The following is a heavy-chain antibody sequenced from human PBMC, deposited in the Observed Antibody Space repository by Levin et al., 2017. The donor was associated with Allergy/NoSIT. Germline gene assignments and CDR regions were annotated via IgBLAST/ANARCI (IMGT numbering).Heavy chain of an antibody. D-gene: IGHD3-22*01. V-gene: IGHV3-48*03. CDR3: AREGADYYDSSGPDY. CDR2: ISSSGSTI. CDR1: GFTFSSSE. Sequence: LSLTCAASGFTFSSSEMNWVRQAPGKGLEWVSYISSSGSTIYYADSVKGRFTISRDNAKNSLYLQMNSLRAEDTAVYYCAREGADYYDSSGPDYWGQGTLVTVSS. J-gene: IGHJ4*02.